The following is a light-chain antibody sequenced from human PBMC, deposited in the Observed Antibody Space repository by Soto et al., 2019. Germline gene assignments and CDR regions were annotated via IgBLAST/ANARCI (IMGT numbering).Light chain of an antibody. J-gene: IGLJ2*01. CDR3: QTWGTGFQF. V-gene: IGLV4-69*01. CDR2: LNNDGSH. CDR1: SGHSSYA. Sequence: QPVLPQSPSASASLGASVKLTCTLSSGHSSYAIAWHQKQPGKGPRYLMDLNNDGSHTKGDGIPDRFSGSSSGADRYLIISSLQYEDEADYYCQTWGTGFQFFGGGTKLTVL.